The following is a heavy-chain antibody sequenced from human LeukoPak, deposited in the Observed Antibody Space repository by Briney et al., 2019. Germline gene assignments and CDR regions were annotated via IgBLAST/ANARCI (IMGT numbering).Heavy chain of an antibody. CDR3: ARGRLARSPYFDY. D-gene: IGHD6-19*01. CDR2: IFYSGST. J-gene: IGHJ4*02. Sequence: AETLSLTCTVSGGSFSSYYWIWIRQPPGKGLEWVGYIFYSGSTDYNPSLTSRVTISVDTSNNQFSLRLTSVTAADTAVYYCARGRLARSPYFDYWGQGTLVTVSS. CDR1: GGSFSSYY. V-gene: IGHV4-59*01.